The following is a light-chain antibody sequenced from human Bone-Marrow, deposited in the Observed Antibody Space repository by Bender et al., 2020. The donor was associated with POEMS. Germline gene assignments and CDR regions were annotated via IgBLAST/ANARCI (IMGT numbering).Light chain of an antibody. CDR3: QVWERDHTPDHVA. CDR2: SDI. CDR1: NIGSKT. J-gene: IGLJ2*01. Sequence: SYVLSQPPSVSVAPGQTAKITCGGYNIGSKTVHWYQQRPGQAPVLVVYSDIDRPSGIPERFSGSNSGNTATLTVSRVESGDEAAYYCQVWERDHTPDHVAFGGGTKLTVL. V-gene: IGLV3-21*02.